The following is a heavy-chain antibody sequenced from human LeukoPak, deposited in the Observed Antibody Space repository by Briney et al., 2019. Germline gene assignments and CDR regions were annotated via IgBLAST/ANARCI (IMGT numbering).Heavy chain of an antibody. CDR3: TTDNFFCSGGSCYFV. V-gene: IGHV3-15*01. J-gene: IGHJ4*02. D-gene: IGHD2-15*01. CDR1: GFTFSNAW. CDR2: IKSKTDGGTT. Sequence: PGGSLRLSCAASGFTFSNAWMSWVRQAPGKGLEWVGRIKSKTDGGTTDYAAPVKGRFTIPRDDSKNTLYLQMNSLKTEDTAVYYCTTDNFFCSGGSCYFVWGQGTLVTVSS.